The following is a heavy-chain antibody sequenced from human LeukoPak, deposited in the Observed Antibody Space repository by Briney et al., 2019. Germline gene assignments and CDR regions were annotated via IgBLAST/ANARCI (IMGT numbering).Heavy chain of an antibody. CDR3: ARGRQWPPFYYYYYGMDV. J-gene: IGHJ6*02. V-gene: IGHV4-4*02. CDR2: INHSGST. CDR1: GGSISSSNW. Sequence: PSGTLSLTCAVSGGSISSSNWWSWVRQPPGKGLEWIGEINHSGSTNYNPSLKSRVTISVDTSKNQFSLKLSSVTAADTAVYYCARGRQWPPFYYYYYGMDVWGQGTTVTVSS. D-gene: IGHD6-19*01.